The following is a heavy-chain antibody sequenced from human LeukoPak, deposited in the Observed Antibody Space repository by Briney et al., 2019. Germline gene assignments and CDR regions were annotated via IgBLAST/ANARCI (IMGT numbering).Heavy chain of an antibody. V-gene: IGHV5-51*01. Sequence: GESLKISCEGSGYTFVNYWIGWVRQMPGKGLEWMGIIYAGDSDTRYGPSFQGQVTISVDKSVNTAYLQFTRLKASDAAIYFCARAMDYDPFDYWGQGTLVTVSS. CDR3: ARAMDYDPFDY. J-gene: IGHJ4*02. CDR2: IYAGDSDT. CDR1: GYTFVNYW. D-gene: IGHD3-22*01.